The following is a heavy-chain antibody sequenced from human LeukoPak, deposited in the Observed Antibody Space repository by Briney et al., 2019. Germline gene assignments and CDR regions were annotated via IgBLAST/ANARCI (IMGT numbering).Heavy chain of an antibody. CDR1: GESFSGYY. CDR2: INDSGGT. CDR3: ARDPLEYYFDY. J-gene: IGHJ4*02. Sequence: PSETLSLTCAVYGESFSGYYWSWIRQPPGRGLEWIGEINDSGGTNYNPSLKSRVNMSEDTSKNQFSLRLDSVTAADTAVCYCARDPLEYYFDYWGRGTLVTVSS. V-gene: IGHV4-34*01.